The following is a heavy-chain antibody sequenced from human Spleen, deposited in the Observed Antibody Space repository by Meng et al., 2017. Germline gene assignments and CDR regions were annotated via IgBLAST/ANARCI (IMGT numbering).Heavy chain of an antibody. CDR1: AYTFTGYG. CDR3: ARGTPGRSYSDY. CDR2: LGAHDGDT. Sequence: QVQPVQSGPEVKKPGASVKVICKASAYTFTGYGVSWVRQAPGQGLEWMAWLGAHDGDTSHAPKFQGRVTVSADRPTATAYMELRSLRSDDTAVYYCARGTPGRSYSDYWGQGTLVTVSS. D-gene: IGHD3-10*01. J-gene: IGHJ4*02. V-gene: IGHV1-18*01.